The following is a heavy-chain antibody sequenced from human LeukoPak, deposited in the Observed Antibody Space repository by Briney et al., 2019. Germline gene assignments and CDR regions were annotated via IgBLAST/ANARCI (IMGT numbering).Heavy chain of an antibody. CDR3: AKDAPNHSYYFDY. D-gene: IGHD1-14*01. Sequence: GGSLRLSCAASGFTFSSYGMHWVRQAPGKGLEWVAVISYDGSNKYYADSVKGRFTISRDNSKNTLYLQMNSLRAEDTAVYYCAKDAPNHSYYFDYWGQGTLVTVSS. CDR2: ISYDGSNK. J-gene: IGHJ4*02. V-gene: IGHV3-30*18. CDR1: GFTFSSYG.